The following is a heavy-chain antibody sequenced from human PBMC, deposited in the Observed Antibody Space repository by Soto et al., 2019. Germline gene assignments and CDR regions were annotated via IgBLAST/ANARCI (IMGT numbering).Heavy chain of an antibody. J-gene: IGHJ4*02. Sequence: QVQLVQSGAEVKKPGSSVRVSCKASGGTLNSYTISWVRQAPGQGLEWMGGIIPVFGTTDYAQKFQGRVTITADQSTGTAYRDLFSLRSEDTAIYYCSISNSYGRGDFWGQGTLVTVSS. V-gene: IGHV1-69*01. CDR1: GGTLNSYT. D-gene: IGHD4-17*01. CDR3: SISNSYGRGDF. CDR2: IIPVFGTT.